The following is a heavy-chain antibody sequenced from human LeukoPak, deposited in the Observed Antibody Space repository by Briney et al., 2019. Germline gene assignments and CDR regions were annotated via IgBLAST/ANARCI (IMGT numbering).Heavy chain of an antibody. J-gene: IGHJ3*02. V-gene: IGHV3-11*04. CDR3: ARGVRRLWFGEPTGAFDI. CDR2: ISSSGSTI. D-gene: IGHD3-10*01. Sequence: NSGGSLRLSCAASGFTFSDYYMSWIRQAPGKGLEWVACISSSGSTIYYADSVKGRFTISRDNAKNSLYLQMNSLRAEDTAVYYCARGVRRLWFGEPTGAFDIWGQGTMVTVSS. CDR1: GFTFSDYY.